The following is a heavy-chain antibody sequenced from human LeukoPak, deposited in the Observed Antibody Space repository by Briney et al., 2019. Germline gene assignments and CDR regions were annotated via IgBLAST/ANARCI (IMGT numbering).Heavy chain of an antibody. V-gene: IGHV1-2*02. CDR3: ARAIVAVPAAIGNWFDP. D-gene: IGHD2-2*02. J-gene: IGHJ5*02. CDR2: INPNSGGT. Sequence: ASVKVSCKASGYTFTGYYMHWVRQAPGQGLEWMGWINPNSGGTNYAQKFQGRVTMTRDTSISTAYMELSRLRSDDTAVYYCARAIVAVPAAIGNWFDPWGQGTLVTVSS. CDR1: GYTFTGYY.